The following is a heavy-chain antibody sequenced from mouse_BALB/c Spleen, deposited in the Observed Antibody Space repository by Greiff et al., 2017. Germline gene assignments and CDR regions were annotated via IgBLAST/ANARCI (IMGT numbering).Heavy chain of an antibody. D-gene: IGHD1-1*01. CDR3: ARGDYYGSSPNWYFDV. V-gene: IGHV2-6-7*01. CDR1: GFSLTGYG. Sequence: VQLQQSGPGLVAPSQSLSITCTVSGFSLTGYGVNWVRQPPGKGLEWLGMIWGDGSTDYNSALKSRLSISKDNSKSQVFLKMNSLQTDDTARYYCARGDYYGSSPNWYFDVWGAGTTVTVSS. CDR2: IWGDGST. J-gene: IGHJ1*01.